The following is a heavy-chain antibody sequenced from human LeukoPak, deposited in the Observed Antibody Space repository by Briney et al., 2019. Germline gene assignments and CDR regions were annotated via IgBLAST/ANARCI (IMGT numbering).Heavy chain of an antibody. CDR3: ARESTAAAATEMAFDI. V-gene: IGHV4-61*02. CDR2: IYSTGST. Sequence: SETLSLTCTVSGGSISSGGYYWSWIRQPAGKGLEYIGRIYSTGSTNYNPSLRSRVTISVDTSKNHFSLKLSSVTAADTAVYYCARESTAAAATEMAFDIWGQGTMVTVSS. J-gene: IGHJ3*02. D-gene: IGHD6-13*01. CDR1: GGSISSGGYY.